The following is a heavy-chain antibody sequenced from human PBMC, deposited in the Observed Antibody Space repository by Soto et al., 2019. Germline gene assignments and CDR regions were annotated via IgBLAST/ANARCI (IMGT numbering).Heavy chain of an antibody. V-gene: IGHV3-53*01. CDR2: IYSGGST. J-gene: IGHJ6*02. CDR3: ETDNGDYYYGMDV. Sequence: PGGSLRLSCAASGFTVSSNYMSWVRQAPGKGLEWVSVIYSGGSTYYADSVKGRFTISRDNSKNTLYLQMNSLRAEDTAVYYCETDNGDYYYGMDVWGQGTTVTVSS. CDR1: GFTVSSNY. D-gene: IGHD2-8*01.